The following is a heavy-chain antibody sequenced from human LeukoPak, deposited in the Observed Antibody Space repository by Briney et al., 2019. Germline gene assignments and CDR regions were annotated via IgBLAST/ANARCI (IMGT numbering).Heavy chain of an antibody. CDR2: ISSSGSTI. J-gene: IGHJ4*02. D-gene: IGHD6-19*01. CDR3: ARDYSFSSGWSVGFDY. Sequence: GGSLRLSCAASGFTFSDYYMSWIRQAPGKGLEWVSYISSSGSTIYYADSVKGRFTISRDNAKNSLYLQMNSLRAEDTAVYYCARDYSFSSGWSVGFDYWGQGTLVAVSS. CDR1: GFTFSDYY. V-gene: IGHV3-11*01.